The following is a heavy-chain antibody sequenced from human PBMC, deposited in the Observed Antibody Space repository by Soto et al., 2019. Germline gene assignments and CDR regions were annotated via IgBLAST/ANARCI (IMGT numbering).Heavy chain of an antibody. Sequence: QVQLVESGGGVVQPGRSLRLSCAASGFTFSSYAMHWVRQAPGKGLEWVAVISYDGSNKYYADSVKGRFTISRDNSKNTLYLQMNSLRAEDTAVYYCARDPRYSSSWPNYYCGMDVWGQGTTVTVSS. CDR1: GFTFSSYA. D-gene: IGHD6-13*01. CDR2: ISYDGSNK. V-gene: IGHV3-30-3*01. CDR3: ARDPRYSSSWPNYYCGMDV. J-gene: IGHJ6*02.